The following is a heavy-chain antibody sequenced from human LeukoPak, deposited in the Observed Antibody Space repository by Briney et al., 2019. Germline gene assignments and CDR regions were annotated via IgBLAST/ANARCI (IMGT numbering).Heavy chain of an antibody. CDR2: ISSSSSYI. CDR3: AKTAAAIRAYFDY. Sequence: GGSLRLSCAASGFTFSSYSMNWVRQAPGKGLEWVSSISSSSSYIYYADSVKGRFTISRDNSKNTLYLQMNSLRAEDTAVYYCAKTAAAIRAYFDYWGQGTLVTVSS. CDR1: GFTFSSYS. D-gene: IGHD2-2*02. V-gene: IGHV3-21*04. J-gene: IGHJ4*02.